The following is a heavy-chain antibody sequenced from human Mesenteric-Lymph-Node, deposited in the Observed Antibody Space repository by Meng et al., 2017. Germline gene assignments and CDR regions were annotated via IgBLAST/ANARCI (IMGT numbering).Heavy chain of an antibody. D-gene: IGHD3-22*01. V-gene: IGHV1-2*06. CDR3: ARGYYYDSSGHNFDY. J-gene: IGHJ4*02. Sequence: ASVKVSCKTSGYTFTAYNMHWVRQAPGQGLEWMGRISPNSGGTNYAQKFQGRVTMTRDTSISTAYMELSRLRSDDTAVYYCARGYYYDSSGHNFDYWGQGTLVTVSS. CDR2: ISPNSGGT. CDR1: GYTFTAYN.